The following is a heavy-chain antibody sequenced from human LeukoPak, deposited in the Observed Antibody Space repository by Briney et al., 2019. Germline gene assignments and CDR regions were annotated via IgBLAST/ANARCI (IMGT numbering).Heavy chain of an antibody. CDR3: AREYCSGGSCYIFDY. CDR2: IGYDGSNK. J-gene: IGHJ4*02. V-gene: IGHV3-33*01. CDR1: GFTFSSYG. D-gene: IGHD2-15*01. Sequence: GRSLRLSCAASGFTFSSYGMHWVRQAPGKGLEGVAGIGYDGSNKYYAESVKGRFTISRDNSKNTLYLQMNSLRAEDTAVYYCAREYCSGGSCYIFDYWGQGTLVTVSS.